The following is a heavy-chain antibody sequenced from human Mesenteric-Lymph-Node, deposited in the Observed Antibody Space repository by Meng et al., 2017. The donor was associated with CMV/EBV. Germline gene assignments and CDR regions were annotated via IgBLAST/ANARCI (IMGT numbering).Heavy chain of an antibody. CDR3: AKDLDYGGVTDGLDM. V-gene: IGHV4-59*01. CDR1: GGSISNYY. CDR2: IYDTGST. D-gene: IGHD4-17*01. J-gene: IGHJ3*02. Sequence: SETLSLTCTVSGGSISNYYWSWIRQPPGKGLEWIGYIYDTGSTNYNPSLKSRVTISVDTSKSQFSLKLTSVTAADTAVYYCAKDLDYGGVTDGLDMWGQGTMVTVSS.